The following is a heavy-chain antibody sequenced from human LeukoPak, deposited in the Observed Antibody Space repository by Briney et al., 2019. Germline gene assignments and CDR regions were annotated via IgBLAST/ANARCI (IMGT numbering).Heavy chain of an antibody. CDR3: ARAHETRDYYYYGMDV. J-gene: IGHJ6*02. Sequence: PSETLSLTCAVYGGSFSGYYWSWIRQPPGKGLEWIGEINHSGSTNYNPSLKSRVTISVDTSKNQFSLKLSSVTAADTAVYYCARAHETRDYYYYGMDVWGQGTTVTVSS. V-gene: IGHV4-34*01. CDR2: INHSGST. CDR1: GGSFSGYY.